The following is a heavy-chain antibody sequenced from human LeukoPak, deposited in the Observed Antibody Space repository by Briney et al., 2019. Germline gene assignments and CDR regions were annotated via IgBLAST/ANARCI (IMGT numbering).Heavy chain of an antibody. Sequence: GGSLRLSCAASGFTFSSNWMHWVRQVPGKGLVWVSRVNSEGQTTYYADSVKGRFIISRDNAKNTLYLQMNSLGAEDTAVYYCARDPGSSSHDWYFDLWGRGTLVTVSS. CDR1: GFTFSSNW. CDR3: ARDPGSSSHDWYFDL. V-gene: IGHV3-74*01. D-gene: IGHD1-26*01. CDR2: VNSEGQTT. J-gene: IGHJ2*01.